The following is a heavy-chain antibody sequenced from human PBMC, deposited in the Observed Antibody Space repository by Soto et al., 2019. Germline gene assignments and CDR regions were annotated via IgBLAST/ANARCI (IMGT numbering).Heavy chain of an antibody. D-gene: IGHD3-22*01. J-gene: IGHJ2*01. CDR1: GFTFSSYA. Sequence: QVQLVESGGGVVQPGRSLRLSCAASGFTFSSYAMHWVRQAPGKGLEWVAVISYDGSNKYYADSVKGRFTISRDNSKDTMYLQMNSLRAEDTAVYYCAREINYYDPPVAYFDLWGRGTLVTVSS. V-gene: IGHV3-30-3*01. CDR3: AREINYYDPPVAYFDL. CDR2: ISYDGSNK.